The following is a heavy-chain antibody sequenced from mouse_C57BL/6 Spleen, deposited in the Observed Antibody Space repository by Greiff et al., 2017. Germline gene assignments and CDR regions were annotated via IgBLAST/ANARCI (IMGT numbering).Heavy chain of an antibody. V-gene: IGHV5-9*01. CDR3: ARRTAQAPFAY. CDR2: ISGGGGNT. Sequence: EVQLVESGGGLVKPGGSLKLSCAASGFTFSSYTMSWVRQTPEKRLEWVATISGGGGNTYYPDSVKGRFTISRDNAKNTLYLQMSSLRSEDTALYYCARRTAQAPFAYWGQGTLVTVSA. CDR1: GFTFSSYT. D-gene: IGHD3-2*02. J-gene: IGHJ3*01.